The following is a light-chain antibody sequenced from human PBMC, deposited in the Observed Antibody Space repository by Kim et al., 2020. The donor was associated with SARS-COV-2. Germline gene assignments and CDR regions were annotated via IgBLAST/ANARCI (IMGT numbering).Light chain of an antibody. Sequence: EIVLTQFPATLSLSPGETATLSCRASQSVETSLAWYQLKPGQAPRLIIFDVSRSVTGTPARFSGTGSGTDFTLTISSLEPEDVALYFCHHRSLWTPTFGGGTKLEI. CDR3: HHRSLWTPT. CDR2: DVS. V-gene: IGKV3-11*01. CDR1: QSVETS. J-gene: IGKJ4*01.